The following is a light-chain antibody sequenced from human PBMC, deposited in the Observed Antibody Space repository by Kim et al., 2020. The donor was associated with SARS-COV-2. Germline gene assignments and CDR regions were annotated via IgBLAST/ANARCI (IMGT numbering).Light chain of an antibody. J-gene: IGKJ1*01. CDR3: QKYDSARA. V-gene: IGKV1-27*01. CDR2: AAS. CDR1: QVISNY. Sequence: SASVGDIGTITCRASQVISNYLAWYQQKPGKVPKLLIYAASTLQSGVPSRFSGSGSGTDFTLTISSLQPEDVATYYCQKYDSARAFGQGTKVDIK.